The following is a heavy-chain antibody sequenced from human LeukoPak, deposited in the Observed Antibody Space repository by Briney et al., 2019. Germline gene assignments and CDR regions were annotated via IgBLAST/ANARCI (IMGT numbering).Heavy chain of an antibody. CDR1: GYTFADYY. D-gene: IGHD7-27*01. V-gene: IGHV1-2*02. J-gene: IGHJ4*02. Sequence: ASVKVPCKASGYTFADYYIHWVRQAPGQGLEWMGWINPNSGGTNYAQKFQGRVTMTRDTSISTAYMELSGLYSDDTAVYYCARDYPGMITGVEKYFFDYWGQGTLVTVSS. CDR2: INPNSGGT. CDR3: ARDYPGMITGVEKYFFDY.